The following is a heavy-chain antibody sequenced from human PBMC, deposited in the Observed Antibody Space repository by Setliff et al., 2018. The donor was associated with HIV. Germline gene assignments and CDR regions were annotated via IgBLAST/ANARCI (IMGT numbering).Heavy chain of an antibody. CDR2: VCTSGDT. CDR3: ARERVVRGVVDPGTSQIFDN. J-gene: IGHJ4*02. Sequence: ASETLSLTCTVSGGSIKSYSWSWIRQPAGKGLEWIGRVCTSGDTNYNPSLQSRVAMSVDTSKNQFSLNLNSVTAADTALYYCARERVVRGVVDPGTSQIFDNWGQGIWVTVSS. V-gene: IGHV4-4*07. CDR1: GGSIKSYS. D-gene: IGHD3-10*01.